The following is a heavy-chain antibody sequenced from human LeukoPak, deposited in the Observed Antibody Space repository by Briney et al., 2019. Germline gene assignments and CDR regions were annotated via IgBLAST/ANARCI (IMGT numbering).Heavy chain of an antibody. CDR2: ISGDGAGT. D-gene: IGHD3-10*01. CDR1: GFSFSSYA. CDR3: AKVRIGGGWGNYFTDFDY. J-gene: IGHJ4*02. V-gene: IGHV3-23*01. Sequence: PGGSLRLSCAAFGFSFSSYAKTWVRQAPGKGLEWVSGISGDGAGTYYADSVKGRFTISSDISKNTVYLDLTSLGSEDTAMYYCAKVRIGGGWGNYFTDFDYWGQGTLVTVSS.